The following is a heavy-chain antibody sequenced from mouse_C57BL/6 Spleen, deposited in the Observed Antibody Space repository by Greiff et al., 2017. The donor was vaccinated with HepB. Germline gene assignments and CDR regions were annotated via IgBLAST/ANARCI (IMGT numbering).Heavy chain of an antibody. V-gene: IGHV1-64*01. CDR3: ARGDYYGSSYEGGFYAMDY. D-gene: IGHD1-1*01. Sequence: QVQLQQPGAELVKPGASVKLSCKASGYTFTSYWMHWVKQWPGQGLEWIGMIHPNSGSTNYNEKFKSKATLTVDKSSSTAYMQLSSLTSEDSAVYYCARGDYYGSSYEGGFYAMDYWGQGTSVTVSS. CDR1: GYTFTSYW. CDR2: IHPNSGST. J-gene: IGHJ4*01.